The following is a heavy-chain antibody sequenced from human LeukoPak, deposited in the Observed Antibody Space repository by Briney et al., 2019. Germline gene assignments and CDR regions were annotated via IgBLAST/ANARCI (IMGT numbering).Heavy chain of an antibody. J-gene: IGHJ4*02. V-gene: IGHV3-11*03. D-gene: IGHD1-14*01. CDR2: IGRSSTDT. Sequence: GGSLRLSCAASGITFSDYYMTWIRQAPGKGLERVSSIGRSSTDTKYADSVKGRFTISRDDAKNSVYLQMNSLRAEDTAVYYCAAFRGWYIAHWGQGSLVTVSS. CDR3: AAFRGWYIAH. CDR1: GITFSDYY.